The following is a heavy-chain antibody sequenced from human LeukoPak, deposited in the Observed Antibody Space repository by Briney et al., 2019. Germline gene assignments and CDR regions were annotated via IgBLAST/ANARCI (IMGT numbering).Heavy chain of an antibody. CDR1: GFTFSTYG. V-gene: IGHV3-30*18. CDR3: ANREYHLPALY. J-gene: IGHJ4*02. CDR2: ISYDGSNK. D-gene: IGHD2-2*01. Sequence: GGSLRLSCAASGFTFSTYGMHWVRQAPGKGLEWVAVISYDGSNKYCADSVKGRFTISRDSSKNTLYLQMNSLRAEDTAVYYCANREYHLPALYWGQGTLVTVSS.